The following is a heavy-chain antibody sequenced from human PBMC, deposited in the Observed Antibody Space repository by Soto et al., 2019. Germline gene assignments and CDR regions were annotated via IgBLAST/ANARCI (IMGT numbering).Heavy chain of an antibody. CDR2: IYHTGSS. J-gene: IGHJ3*02. CDR3: AKEGDYSAFDI. V-gene: IGHV4-30-2*01. Sequence: QVQLQESGSGLVRPSQTLSLTCTVSGGSISGGYSWGWIRQPPGKGLEWIGYIYHTGSSHYSPSLKKRVNMSVDKSKNHFSLRLTSVTAADTAVYFCAKEGDYSAFDIWGQGTMVIVSS. D-gene: IGHD4-17*01. CDR1: GGSISGGYS.